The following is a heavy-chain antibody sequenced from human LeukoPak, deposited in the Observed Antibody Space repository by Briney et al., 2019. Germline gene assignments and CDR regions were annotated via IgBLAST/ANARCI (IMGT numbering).Heavy chain of an antibody. CDR2: IRSKAYGGTT. CDR1: GFTLGDYA. J-gene: IGHJ4*02. Sequence: GGSLRLSCTASGFTLGDYAMSWFRQAPGKGLEWVGFIRSKAYGGTTEYAASVKGRFTIARDDSKSIAYLQKNSLKTEDTAVYYCTRDEGNDYGDYYFDYWGQGTLVTVSS. V-gene: IGHV3-49*03. CDR3: TRDEGNDYGDYYFDY. D-gene: IGHD4-17*01.